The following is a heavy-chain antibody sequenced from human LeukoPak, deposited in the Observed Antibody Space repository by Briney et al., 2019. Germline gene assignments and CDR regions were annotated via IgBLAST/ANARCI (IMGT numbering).Heavy chain of an antibody. CDR2: IYSGGST. Sequence: GGSLRLSCAASGFTVSSNYMSWVRRAPGKGLEWVSVIYSGGSTYYADSVKGRFTISRDNSKNTLYLQMNSLRAEDTAVYYCARAYFLGDSSGYYFDYWGQGTLVTVSS. CDR3: ARAYFLGDSSGYYFDY. V-gene: IGHV3-53*01. J-gene: IGHJ4*02. D-gene: IGHD3-22*01. CDR1: GFTVSSNY.